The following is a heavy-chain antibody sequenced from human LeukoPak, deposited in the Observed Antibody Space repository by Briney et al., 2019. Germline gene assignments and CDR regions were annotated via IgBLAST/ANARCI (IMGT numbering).Heavy chain of an antibody. CDR1: GGSIGSYY. V-gene: IGHV4-59*01. J-gene: IGHJ3*02. Sequence: SETLSLTCTVSGGSIGSYYWSWIRQPPGKGLEWIGYIYYSGSTNYNPSLKSRVTISVDTSKNQFSLKLSSVTAADTAVYYCARASGNDAFDIWGQGTMVTVSS. CDR2: IYYSGST. D-gene: IGHD4-23*01. CDR3: ARASGNDAFDI.